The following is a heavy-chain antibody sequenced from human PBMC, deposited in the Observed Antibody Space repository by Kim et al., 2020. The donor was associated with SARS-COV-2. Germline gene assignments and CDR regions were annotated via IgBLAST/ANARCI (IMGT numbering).Heavy chain of an antibody. CDR2: INPNSGGT. Sequence: ASVKVSCKASGYTFTGYYMHWVRQAPGQGLEWMGRINPNSGGTNYAQKFQGRVTMTRDTSISTAYMELSRLRSDDTAVYYCARARRGGSVEWWINYFDYWGQGTLVTVSS. CDR1: GYTFTGYY. J-gene: IGHJ4*02. D-gene: IGHD2-8*01. V-gene: IGHV1-2*06. CDR3: ARARRGGSVEWWINYFDY.